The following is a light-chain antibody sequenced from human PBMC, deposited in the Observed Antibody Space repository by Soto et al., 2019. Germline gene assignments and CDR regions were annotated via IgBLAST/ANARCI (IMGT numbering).Light chain of an antibody. V-gene: IGKV3-15*01. CDR2: DTS. CDR3: QQYNKWHPIT. CDR1: QSVSIK. Sequence: EILLTQSPGTLSLSPGERATLSCRASQSVSIKLAWYQQKPGQAPRLIIYDTSTRANGIPARFSGSGSGTEFTLTLSSLQSEDFAFYYCQQYNKWHPITFGQGTRLEIK. J-gene: IGKJ5*01.